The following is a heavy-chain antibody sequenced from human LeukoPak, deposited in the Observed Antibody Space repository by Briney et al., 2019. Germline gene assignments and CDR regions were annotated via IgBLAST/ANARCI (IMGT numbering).Heavy chain of an antibody. Sequence: GGSLRLSCAASGFTFSSYWMSWVRQAPGKGLEWVANIKQDGSEKYYVDSVKGRFTISRDNAKNSLYLQMNSLRAEDTAVYYCARDAVHSGWGKAEVLEWSMPTDYWGQGTLVTVSS. V-gene: IGHV3-7*01. J-gene: IGHJ4*02. D-gene: IGHD3-3*01. CDR1: GFTFSSYW. CDR3: ARDAVHSGWGKAEVLEWSMPTDY. CDR2: IKQDGSEK.